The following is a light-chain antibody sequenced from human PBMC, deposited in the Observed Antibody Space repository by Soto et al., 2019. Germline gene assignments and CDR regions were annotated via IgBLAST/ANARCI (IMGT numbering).Light chain of an antibody. CDR1: QSVGGN. V-gene: IGKV3-15*01. Sequence: ETVMTQSPVTLSVSPGERATLSCRASQSVGGNVAWYQQKPGQAPRLLLYATSTRATGIPARFSGSVSRTEFTLTISSLQSEDSAVYFCQQYSDWPPYTFGQGTKLEIK. J-gene: IGKJ2*01. CDR3: QQYSDWPPYT. CDR2: ATS.